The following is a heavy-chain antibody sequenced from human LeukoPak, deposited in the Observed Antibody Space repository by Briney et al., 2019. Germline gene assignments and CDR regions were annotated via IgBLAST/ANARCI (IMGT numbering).Heavy chain of an antibody. CDR3: AELGITMIGGV. V-gene: IGHV3-48*04. CDR1: GFTFSSYS. CDR2: ISSSGRTI. J-gene: IGHJ6*04. Sequence: GRSLRLSCAAPGFTFSSYSMNWVRQAPGKGLEWVSYISSSGRTIYYADSVKGRFTISRDNAKSSLYLQMNSLRAEDTAVYYCAELGITMIGGVWGKGTTVTISS. D-gene: IGHD3-10*02.